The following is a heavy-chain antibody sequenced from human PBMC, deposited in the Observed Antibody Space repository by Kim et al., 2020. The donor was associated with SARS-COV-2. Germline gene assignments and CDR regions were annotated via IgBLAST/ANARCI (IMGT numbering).Heavy chain of an antibody. J-gene: IGHJ3*02. CDR2: INPNSGGT. CDR1: GYTFTGYY. V-gene: IGHV1-2*02. CDR3: AREDIAAAGTGAFDI. Sequence: ASVKVSCKASGYTFTGYYMHWVRQAPGQGLEWMGWINPNSGGTNYAQKFQGRVTMTRDTSISTAYMELSRLRSDDTAVYYCAREDIAAAGTGAFDIWGQGTMVTVSS. D-gene: IGHD6-13*01.